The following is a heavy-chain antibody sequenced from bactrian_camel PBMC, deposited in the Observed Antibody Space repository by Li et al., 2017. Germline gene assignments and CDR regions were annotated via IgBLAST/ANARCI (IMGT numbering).Heavy chain of an antibody. Sequence: HVQLVESGGGSVQPGDTLTLSCTASGFTFDDSEMGWYSPAPKSGCELVASISRDGNTYYAESVKGRFTISRDNAKNTAYLQMDSLESEDTALYYCAAGEWYTDEYTYWARGPRSPSP. CDR1: GFTFDDSE. V-gene: IGHV3S55*01. D-gene: IGHD2*01. J-gene: IGHJ4*01. CDR2: ISRDGNT.